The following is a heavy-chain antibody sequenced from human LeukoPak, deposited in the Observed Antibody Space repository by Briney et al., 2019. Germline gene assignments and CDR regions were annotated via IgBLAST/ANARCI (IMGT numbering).Heavy chain of an antibody. J-gene: IGHJ6*02. CDR2: IYTSGST. CDR1: GGSISSYY. D-gene: IGHD2-15*01. V-gene: IGHV4-4*07. CDR3: ARESGMVVAATYYYYGMDV. Sequence: PSEILSLTCTVSGGSISSYYWSWIRQPAGKGLEWIGRIYTSGSTNYNPSLKSRVTMSVDTSKNQFSLKLSSVTAADTAVYYCARESGMVVAATYYYYGMDVWGQGTTVTVSS.